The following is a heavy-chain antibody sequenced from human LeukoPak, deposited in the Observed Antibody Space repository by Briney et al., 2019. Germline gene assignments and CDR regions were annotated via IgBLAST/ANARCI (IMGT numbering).Heavy chain of an antibody. CDR3: ASIVVVAATQDAFDY. V-gene: IGHV1-46*01. CDR1: GYTFTSYY. J-gene: IGHJ4*02. Sequence: GASVKVSCKASGYTFTSYYMHWVRQAPGQGLEWMGIINPSGGSTSYAQKFQGRVTMTRDTSTSTAYMELSSLRSEDTAVYYCASIVVVAATQDAFDYWGQGTLVTVSS. CDR2: INPSGGST. D-gene: IGHD2-15*01.